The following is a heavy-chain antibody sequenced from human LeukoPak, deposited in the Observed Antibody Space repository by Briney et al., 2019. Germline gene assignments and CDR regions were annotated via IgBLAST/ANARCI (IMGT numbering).Heavy chain of an antibody. Sequence: GGSLRLSCAASGFTFSSYGMHWVRQAPGKGLEWVAVISYDGSNKYYADSVKGRFTISRDNSKNTLYLQMNSLRAEDTAVYYCARGRRGSGSYPPGYWGQGTLVTVSS. CDR2: ISYDGSNK. D-gene: IGHD1-26*01. V-gene: IGHV3-30*03. CDR1: GFTFSSYG. CDR3: ARGRRGSGSYPPGY. J-gene: IGHJ4*02.